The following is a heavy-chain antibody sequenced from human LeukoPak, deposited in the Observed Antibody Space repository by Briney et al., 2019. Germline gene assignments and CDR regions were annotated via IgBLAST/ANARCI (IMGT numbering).Heavy chain of an antibody. CDR2: ISGSGGST. J-gene: IGHJ5*02. CDR3: AKDAGRSGWYNWFDP. D-gene: IGHD6-13*01. Sequence: GGSLRLSCAASGFTFSNYAMSWVRQAPGKGLEWVSAISGSGGSTYYADSVKGRFTISRDNSKNTLYLQMNSLRAEDTAVYYCAKDAGRSGWYNWFDPWGQGALVTVSS. CDR1: GFTFSNYA. V-gene: IGHV3-23*01.